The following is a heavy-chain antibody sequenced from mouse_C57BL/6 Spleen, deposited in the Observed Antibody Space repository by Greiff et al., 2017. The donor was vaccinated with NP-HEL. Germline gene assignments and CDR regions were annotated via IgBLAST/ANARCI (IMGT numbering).Heavy chain of an antibody. CDR1: GYTFTDYE. Sequence: QVQLQQSGAELVRPGASVTLSCKASGYTFTDYEMHWVKQTPVHGLEWIGAIDPETGGTAYNQKFKGKAILTADKSSSTAYMELRSLTSEDSAVYYCTRYYYGSSHYFDYWGQGTTLTVSS. CDR2: IDPETGGT. J-gene: IGHJ2*01. V-gene: IGHV1-15*01. D-gene: IGHD1-1*01. CDR3: TRYYYGSSHYFDY.